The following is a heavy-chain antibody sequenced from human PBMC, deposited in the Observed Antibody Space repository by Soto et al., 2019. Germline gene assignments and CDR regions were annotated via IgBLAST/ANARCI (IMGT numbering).Heavy chain of an antibody. Sequence: EVQLLESGGGLVQPGGSLRLSCAASGFTFSSYAMSWVRQAPGKGLEWVSAISGSGGSTYYADSVKGRFTISRDNSKNTLYLQMNSLRAEDTAVYYCAKSSGRGTGWYYYGMDVWGQGTTVTVSS. CDR2: ISGSGGST. V-gene: IGHV3-23*01. J-gene: IGHJ6*02. CDR3: AKSSGRGTGWYYYGMDV. D-gene: IGHD3-22*01. CDR1: GFTFSSYA.